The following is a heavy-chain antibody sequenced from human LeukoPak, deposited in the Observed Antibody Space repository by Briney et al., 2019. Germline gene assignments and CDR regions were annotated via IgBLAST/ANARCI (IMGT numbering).Heavy chain of an antibody. Sequence: GGSLRLSCAASGFAFGSYAVSWVRQAPGKGLEWVSAITGGGGSTYYADSVKGRFTVSRDNPRDTLYLQMNSLRVEDTAVYYCGKDEQGFGMQTSHWGQGTLVTVSS. V-gene: IGHV3-23*01. D-gene: IGHD1-14*01. CDR2: ITGGGGST. CDR1: GFAFGSYA. CDR3: GKDEQGFGMQTSH. J-gene: IGHJ4*02.